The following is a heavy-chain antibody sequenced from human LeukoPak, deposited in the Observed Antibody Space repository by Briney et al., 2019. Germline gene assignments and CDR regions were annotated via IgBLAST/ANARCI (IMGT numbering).Heavy chain of an antibody. Sequence: SETLSLTCTVSGGSISSYYWSWIRQPAGKGLEWIGRIYPSGSANYNPSLKSRVTISVDTSKNQFSLKLSSVTAADTAVYHCARANGDPFNYYFYMDVWGKGTTVTVSS. CDR2: IYPSGSA. CDR1: GGSISSYY. CDR3: ARANGDPFNYYFYMDV. D-gene: IGHD4-17*01. V-gene: IGHV4-4*07. J-gene: IGHJ6*03.